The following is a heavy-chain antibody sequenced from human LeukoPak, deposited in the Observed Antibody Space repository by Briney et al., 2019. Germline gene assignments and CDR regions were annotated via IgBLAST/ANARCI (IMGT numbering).Heavy chain of an antibody. J-gene: IGHJ4*02. CDR2: IYYSGST. D-gene: IGHD6-19*01. Sequence: SETLSLTCTVSGGSISSRSYYWGWIRQPPGKGLEWIGNIYYSGSTYCNPSLKSRVTISVDTSKNQFSLKLSSVTAADTAVYYCARHQPYSSGWYPDYWGQGTLVTVSS. CDR1: GGSISSRSYY. V-gene: IGHV4-39*01. CDR3: ARHQPYSSGWYPDY.